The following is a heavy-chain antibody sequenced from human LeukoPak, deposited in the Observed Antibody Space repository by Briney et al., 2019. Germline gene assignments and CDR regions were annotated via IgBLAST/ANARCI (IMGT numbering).Heavy chain of an antibody. CDR1: GGSFSGYY. D-gene: IGHD2-21*02. CDR2: INHSGST. J-gene: IGHJ4*02. CDR3: ARTEVYCGGDCYSAIDY. Sequence: SETLSLTCAVYGGSFSGYYWSWIRQPPGKGLEWIGEINHSGSTNYNPSPKSRVTLSVDTSKNQFSLKLSSVTAADTAVYYCARTEVYCGGDCYSAIDYWGQGTLVTVSS. V-gene: IGHV4-34*01.